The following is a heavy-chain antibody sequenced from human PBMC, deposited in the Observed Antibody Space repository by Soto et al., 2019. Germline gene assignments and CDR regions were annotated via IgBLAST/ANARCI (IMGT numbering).Heavy chain of an antibody. V-gene: IGHV4-59*01. D-gene: IGHD3-10*02. CDR2: IFYSGST. CDR3: ASMIGDPVLSFDS. CDR1: GGSISSYY. Sequence: QVQLQESGPGLVKPSETLSLTCTVSGGSISSYYWSWIRQPPGKGLEWIGFIFYSGSTSYNPSLTSRVTISIDTSEYRFSLKLTSVTAADTTVYYCASMIGDPVLSFDSWGQGTLVAVSS. J-gene: IGHJ5*01.